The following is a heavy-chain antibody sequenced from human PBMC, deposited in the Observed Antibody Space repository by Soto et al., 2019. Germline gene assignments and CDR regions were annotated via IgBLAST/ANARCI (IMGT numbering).Heavy chain of an antibody. V-gene: IGHV4-31*03. Sequence: SETLSLTCTVSGGSINSGGYYWSWIRQHPGKGLEWIGYINYSGSTNYNPSLKSRVIISRDTSKNQLSLNLSSVTAADTAIYYCARNYDNSKVYWCWGQGAPGTVSS. CDR2: INYSGST. D-gene: IGHD3-22*01. CDR1: GGSINSGGYY. CDR3: ARNYDNSKVYWC. J-gene: IGHJ4*02.